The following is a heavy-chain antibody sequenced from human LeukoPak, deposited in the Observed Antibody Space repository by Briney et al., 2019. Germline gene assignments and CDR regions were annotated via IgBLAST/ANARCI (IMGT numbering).Heavy chain of an antibody. CDR1: GGSFSGYY. J-gene: IGHJ6*02. CDR2: INHSGST. CDR3: ARGRWADSSGYPYGMDV. V-gene: IGHV4-34*01. Sequence: SETLSLTCAVYGGSFSGYYWSWIRQPPGKGLEWIGEINHSGSTDYNPSLKSRVTISVDTSKNQFSLKLSSVTAADTAVYYCARGRWADSSGYPYGMDVWGQGTTVTVSS. D-gene: IGHD3-22*01.